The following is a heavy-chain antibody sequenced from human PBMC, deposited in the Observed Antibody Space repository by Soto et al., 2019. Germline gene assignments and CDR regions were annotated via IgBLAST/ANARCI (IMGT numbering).Heavy chain of an antibody. Sequence: ASVKVSCKASGYTFTSYGISWVRQAPGQGLEWMGWISAYNGNTNYAQKLQGRVTMTTDTSTSTAYVELRSLRSDDTAVYYCARGLRFLEWSPMDVWGQGTTVTVSS. V-gene: IGHV1-18*04. D-gene: IGHD3-3*01. CDR3: ARGLRFLEWSPMDV. CDR2: ISAYNGNT. CDR1: GYTFTSYG. J-gene: IGHJ6*02.